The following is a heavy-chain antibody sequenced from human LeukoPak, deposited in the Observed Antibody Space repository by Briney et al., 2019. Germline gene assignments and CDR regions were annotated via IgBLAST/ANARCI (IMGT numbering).Heavy chain of an antibody. D-gene: IGHD3-22*01. V-gene: IGHV1-46*01. CDR1: GYTFTNYG. J-gene: IGHJ4*02. CDR3: ARDPKDDSSGYYYFDY. Sequence: ASVTVSCKASGYTFTNYGINWVRQAPGQGLEWMGVINPSGGRTSYAQKFQGRVTMTRDMSTSTVYMELSSLRSEDTAVYYCARDPKDDSSGYYYFDYWGQGTLVTVSS. CDR2: INPSGGRT.